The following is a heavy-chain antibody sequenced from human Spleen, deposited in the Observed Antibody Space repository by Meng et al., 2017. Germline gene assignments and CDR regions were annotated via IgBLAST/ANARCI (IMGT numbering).Heavy chain of an antibody. CDR3: ARDRYDILTGYEHY. Sequence: SETLSLTCAVYGGSFSGYYWSWIRQPPGKGLEWIGEINHSGSTNYNPSLKSRVTISVDTSKNQFSLKLSSVTAADTAVYYCARDRYDILTGYEHYWGQGTLVTVSS. CDR2: INHSGST. CDR1: GGSFSGYY. V-gene: IGHV4-34*01. D-gene: IGHD3-9*01. J-gene: IGHJ4*02.